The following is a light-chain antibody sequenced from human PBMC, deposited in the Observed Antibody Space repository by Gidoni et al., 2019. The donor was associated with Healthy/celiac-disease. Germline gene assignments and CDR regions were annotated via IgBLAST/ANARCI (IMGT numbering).Light chain of an antibody. V-gene: IGKV1-39*01. CDR2: AAS. J-gene: IGKJ2*01. CDR3: QQSYSTLYT. CDR1: QSISSY. Sequence: DIRMTQSPSSLSASVGDRVTITCRASQSISSYLNWYQQKPGKAPKLLIYAASSLQSGVPSRFSGRGSGTDFTLTISSLQPEDFATYYCQQSYSTLYTFGQGTKLEIK.